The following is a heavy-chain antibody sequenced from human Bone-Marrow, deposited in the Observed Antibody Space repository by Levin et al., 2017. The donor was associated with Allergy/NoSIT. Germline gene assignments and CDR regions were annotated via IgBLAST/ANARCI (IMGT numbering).Heavy chain of an antibody. D-gene: IGHD3-9*01. Sequence: ETLSLTCAASGFPFNTFAMNWVRQAPGRGLEWVSAISGSGFNTYYADSVKGRFTISRDNSKNTLYLQMNSLRAEDTAVYYCAKVKRYFDWNYFDYWGQGTLVTVSS. V-gene: IGHV3-23*01. CDR3: AKVKRYFDWNYFDY. CDR2: ISGSGFNT. CDR1: GFPFNTFA. J-gene: IGHJ4*02.